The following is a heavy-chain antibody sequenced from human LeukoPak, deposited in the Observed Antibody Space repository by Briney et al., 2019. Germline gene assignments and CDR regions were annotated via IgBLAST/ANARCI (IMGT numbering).Heavy chain of an antibody. V-gene: IGHV3-21*01. CDR2: ISSTGGYI. Sequence: PGGSLRLSCATSGFTFISYTMNWVRQAPGKGLESVSSISSTGGYIFYAESVKGRFTISRDNAKNSLYLQMNSLRTDDTAVYYCARDVPYSGYWGQGTLVTVSS. D-gene: IGHD2-21*01. CDR1: GFTFISYT. J-gene: IGHJ4*02. CDR3: ARDVPYSGY.